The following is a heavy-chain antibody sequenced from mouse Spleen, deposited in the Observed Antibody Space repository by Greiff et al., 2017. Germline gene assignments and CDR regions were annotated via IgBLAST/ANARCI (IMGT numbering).Heavy chain of an antibody. V-gene: IGHV5-9-3*01. J-gene: IGHJ4*01. CDR1: GFTFSSYA. CDR3: ARDEEAMDY. Sequence: EVQRVESGGGLVKPGGSLKLSCAASGFTFSSYAMSWVRQTPEKRLEWVATISSGGSYTYYPDSVKGRFTISRDNAKNTLYLQMSSLRSEDTAMYYCARDEEAMDYWGQGTSVTVSS. CDR2: ISSGGSYT.